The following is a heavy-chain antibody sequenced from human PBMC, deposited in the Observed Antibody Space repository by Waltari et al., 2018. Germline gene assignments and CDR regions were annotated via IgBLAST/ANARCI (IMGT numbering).Heavy chain of an antibody. CDR3: ARVEVEWLVPKYYFDY. D-gene: IGHD6-19*01. J-gene: IGHJ4*02. Sequence: QVQLQESGPGLVKPSETLSLTCTVSGGSVSSGSYYWSWIRQPPGKGLEWIGYIYYSGSTNYNPSLQSRVTISVDTSKNQFSLKLSSVTAADTAVYYCARVEVEWLVPKYYFDYWGQGTLVTVSS. CDR1: GGSVSSGSYY. CDR2: IYYSGST. V-gene: IGHV4-61*01.